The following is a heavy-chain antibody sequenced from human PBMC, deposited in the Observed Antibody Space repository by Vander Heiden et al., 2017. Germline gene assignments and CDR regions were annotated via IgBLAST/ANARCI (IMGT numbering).Heavy chain of an antibody. CDR1: GYSLTGHY. D-gene: IGHD5-12*01. CDR2: INPNSGGT. V-gene: IGHV1-2*02. CDR3: ARARRYSDPGIGLDY. J-gene: IGHJ4*02. Sequence: QVQLMQSGAGVKKPGASVKVSCKAVGYSLTGHYILGVRLAPGQGLEWMGWINPNSGGTNFAQKFQGRVTLTRDTSISTAYMELTRLRSDDAAMYYCARARRYSDPGIGLDYWGQGTLVTVSS.